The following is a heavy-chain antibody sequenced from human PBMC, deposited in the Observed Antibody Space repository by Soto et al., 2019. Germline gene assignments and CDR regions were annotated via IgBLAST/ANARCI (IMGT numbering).Heavy chain of an antibody. CDR1: GFTFSNFW. CDR2: IKQDGSET. Sequence: GVSLRLSCAASGFTFSNFWMTWVRQAPGKGLEWVANIKQDGSETYYVDSVKGRFTISRDNAKNSVYLQMNSLRAEDTAVYYCAREVGATYWAQGTLVTVSS. D-gene: IGHD1-26*01. CDR3: AREVGATY. J-gene: IGHJ4*02. V-gene: IGHV3-7*01.